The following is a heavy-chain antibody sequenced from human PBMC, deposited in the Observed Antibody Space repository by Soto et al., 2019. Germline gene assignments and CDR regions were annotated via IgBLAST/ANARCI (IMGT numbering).Heavy chain of an antibody. D-gene: IGHD2-8*01. J-gene: IGHJ1*01. CDR3: LLMVYAMAFLY. Sequence: QVQLVQSGAEVKKPGSSVKVSCKASGGTFSSYTISWLRQAPGQGLEWMGRIIPILVISNYSQKFQGRVTITADKYTRTAYMELSSLRSEDTAVYYCLLMVYAMAFLYWGQGSLVPVSS. CDR2: IIPILVIS. V-gene: IGHV1-69*02. CDR1: GGTFSSYT.